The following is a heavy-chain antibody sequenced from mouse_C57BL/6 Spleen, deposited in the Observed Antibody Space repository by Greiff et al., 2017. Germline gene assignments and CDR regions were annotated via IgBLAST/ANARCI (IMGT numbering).Heavy chain of an antibody. D-gene: IGHD2-1*01. V-gene: IGHV7-3*01. CDR1: GFTFTDYY. J-gene: IGHJ4*01. Sequence: EVHLVESGGGLVQPGGSLSLSCAASGFTFTDYYMSWVRPPPGKALEWLGFIRNKANGYTTEYSASVKGRFTISRYNSQSILYLQMYALRAEDSATYYCARIYYGNYGDAMDYWGQGTSGTVSS. CDR2: IRNKANGYTT. CDR3: ARIYYGNYGDAMDY.